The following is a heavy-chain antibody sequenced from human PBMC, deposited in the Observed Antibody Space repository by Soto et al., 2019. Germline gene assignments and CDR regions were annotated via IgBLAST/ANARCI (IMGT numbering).Heavy chain of an antibody. Sequence: AASVKVSCKASGCTFIGYYIHWVRQAPGQGLEWMGWINPNSGGTNYAQRFQGWVTMTRDRSISTAYMELSRLKSDDPAVYYCARVGGGLASLGYYGMDVWGQGTTVTVSS. V-gene: IGHV1-2*04. CDR3: ARVGGGLASLGYYGMDV. CDR2: INPNSGGT. J-gene: IGHJ6*02. D-gene: IGHD3-10*01. CDR1: GCTFIGYY.